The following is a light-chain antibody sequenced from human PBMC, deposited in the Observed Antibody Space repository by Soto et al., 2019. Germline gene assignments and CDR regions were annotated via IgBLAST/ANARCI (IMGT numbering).Light chain of an antibody. CDR1: QGISSW. J-gene: IGKJ4*01. V-gene: IGKV1-12*01. CDR3: QQADTFPLT. Sequence: DIPMTQSPSSVSASVGDRVTITCRASQGISSWVAWYQHKPGKAPNLLIYAASTLQSGVPSRFSGSGSGTEFTLTISSLQPEDFATYYCQQADTFPLTFGGGTKVEIK. CDR2: AAS.